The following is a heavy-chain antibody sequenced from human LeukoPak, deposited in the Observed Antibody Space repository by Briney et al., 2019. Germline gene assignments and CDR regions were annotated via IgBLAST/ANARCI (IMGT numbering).Heavy chain of an antibody. Sequence: PSETLSLTCTVSGGSISSYYWSWIRQPAGKGLEWIGRIYTSGSTNYNPSLKSRVTMSVDTSKNQFSLKLSSVTAADTAVYYCARDFRDPVAGTDWFDPWGQGTLVTVSS. CDR3: ARDFRDPVAGTDWFDP. CDR1: GGSISSYY. J-gene: IGHJ5*02. V-gene: IGHV4-4*07. CDR2: IYTSGST. D-gene: IGHD6-19*01.